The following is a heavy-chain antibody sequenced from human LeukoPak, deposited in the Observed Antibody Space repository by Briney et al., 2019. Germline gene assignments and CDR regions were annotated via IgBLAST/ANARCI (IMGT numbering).Heavy chain of an antibody. V-gene: IGHV3-30-3*01. CDR2: ISYDGSNK. Sequence: PGGSLRLSCAASGFTFSSYAMHWVRQAPGKGLEWVAVISYDGSNKYYADSVKGRFTISRDNSKNTLYLQMNSLRAEDTAVYYCAREARWLQTHFDYWGQGTLVTVSS. J-gene: IGHJ4*02. CDR3: AREARWLQTHFDY. D-gene: IGHD5-24*01. CDR1: GFTFSSYA.